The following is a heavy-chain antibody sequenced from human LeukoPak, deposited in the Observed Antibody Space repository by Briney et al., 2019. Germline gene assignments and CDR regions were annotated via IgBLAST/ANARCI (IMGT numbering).Heavy chain of an antibody. V-gene: IGHV1-46*01. CDR1: GYTFTSYY. D-gene: IGHD2-2*01. J-gene: IGHJ4*02. CDR2: INPSGGST. CDR3: AREGGLYCSSTSCYYY. Sequence: ASVKVSCKASGYTFTSYYMHWVRPAPGQGLEWMGIINPSGGSTSYAQKFQGRVTMTRDTSTSTVYMELSSLRSEDTAVYYCAREGGLYCSSTSCYYYWGQGTLVTVSS.